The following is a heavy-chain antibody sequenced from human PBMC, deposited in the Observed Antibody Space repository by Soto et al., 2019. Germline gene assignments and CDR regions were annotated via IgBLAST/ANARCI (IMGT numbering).Heavy chain of an antibody. CDR1: GFTFSDYY. Sequence: PGGSLRLSCVASGFTFSDYYMSWIRQAPGKGLEWVSYISSSSSYTNYADSVKGRFTISRDNAKNSLYLQMNSLRAEDTAVYYCARDHHRYSGYDYVDYWCQGPLVTVAS. J-gene: IGHJ4*02. CDR3: ARDHHRYSGYDYVDY. CDR2: ISSSSSYT. D-gene: IGHD5-12*01. V-gene: IGHV3-11*05.